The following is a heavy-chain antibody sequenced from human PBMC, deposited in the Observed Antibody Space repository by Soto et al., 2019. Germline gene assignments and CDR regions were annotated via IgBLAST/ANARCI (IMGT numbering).Heavy chain of an antibody. V-gene: IGHV5-10-1*01. D-gene: IGHD6-19*01. CDR2: IDPSDSYT. CDR3: ARHFNTVAGPRPRTNWFDP. CDR1: GYSFTSYW. J-gene: IGHJ5*02. Sequence: GESLNISCKGSGYSFTSYWISWVRQMPGKGLEWMGRIDPSDSYTNYSPSFQGHVTISADKSISTAYLQWSSLKASDTAMYYCARHFNTVAGPRPRTNWFDPWGQGTLVTVSS.